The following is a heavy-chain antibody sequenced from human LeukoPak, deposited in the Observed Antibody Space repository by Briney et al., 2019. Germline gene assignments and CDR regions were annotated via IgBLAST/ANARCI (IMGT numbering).Heavy chain of an antibody. D-gene: IGHD3-22*01. CDR2: IYTSGST. CDR3: ARDGRAYYYDSSGYYPLDY. CDR1: GGSISSYY. V-gene: IGHV4-4*07. Sequence: PSETLSLTCTVSGGSISSYYWSWIRQPAGKGLEWIGRIYTSGSTNYNPSLKSRVTMSVDTSKKQFSLKLSSVTAADTAVYYCARDGRAYYYDSSGYYPLDYWGQGTLVTVSS. J-gene: IGHJ4*02.